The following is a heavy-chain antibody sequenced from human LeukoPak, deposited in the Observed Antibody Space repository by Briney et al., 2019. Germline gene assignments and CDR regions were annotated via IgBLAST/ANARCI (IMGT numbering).Heavy chain of an antibody. Sequence: GGSLRLSCAASGFTFSNSAMSWVRQAPGKGLEWVSTLSGSGITTYYADSVKGRFTISRDNSKNTLYLQMNSLRAEDTAIYYCAKGIYSSGWSYFDYWGHGTLVTVSS. CDR1: GFTFSNSA. D-gene: IGHD6-19*01. CDR2: LSGSGITT. J-gene: IGHJ4*01. V-gene: IGHV3-23*01. CDR3: AKGIYSSGWSYFDY.